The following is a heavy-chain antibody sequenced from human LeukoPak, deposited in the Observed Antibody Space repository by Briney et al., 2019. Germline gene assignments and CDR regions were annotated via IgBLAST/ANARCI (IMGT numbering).Heavy chain of an antibody. CDR2: ISGSGGST. J-gene: IGHJ3*02. Sequence: GGSLRLSCAASGFTFSSYAMSWVRQAPGKGLEWVSAISGSGGSTYHADSVKGRFTISRDNSKNTLYLQMNSLRAEDTAVYYCAKVQYCTNGVCDAFDIWGQGTMVTLSS. V-gene: IGHV3-23*01. CDR1: GFTFSSYA. CDR3: AKVQYCTNGVCDAFDI. D-gene: IGHD2-8*01.